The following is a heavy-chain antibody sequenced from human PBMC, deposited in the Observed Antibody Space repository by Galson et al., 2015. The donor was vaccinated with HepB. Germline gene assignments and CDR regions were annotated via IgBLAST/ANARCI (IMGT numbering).Heavy chain of an antibody. CDR1: GFTFSSYG. V-gene: IGHV3-30*02. J-gene: IGHJ6*02. D-gene: IGHD3-22*01. Sequence: SLRLSCAASGFTFSSYGVHWVRQAPGKGLEWVAFIRYDGSNKYYADSVKGRFTISRDNSKNTLYLQMNSLRAEDTAVYYCAPGPYESSGYSPTLYGMDVWGQGTTVTVSS. CDR2: IRYDGSNK. CDR3: APGPYESSGYSPTLYGMDV.